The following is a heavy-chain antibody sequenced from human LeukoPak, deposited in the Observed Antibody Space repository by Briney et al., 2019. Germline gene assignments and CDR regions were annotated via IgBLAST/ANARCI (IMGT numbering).Heavy chain of an antibody. CDR3: TRDSLPGIIASIFDS. D-gene: IGHD3-10*01. Sequence: GASVKVSCKASGYTFTAYYIHWVRQAPGQGLEWMGWIKPNSGGTKYAQNFQGRVTLTKDTSINTAYMELSRLRSDDTAIYYCTRDSLPGIIASIFDSWGQGTLVTVSS. J-gene: IGHJ4*02. CDR1: GYTFTAYY. CDR2: IKPNSGGT. V-gene: IGHV1-2*02.